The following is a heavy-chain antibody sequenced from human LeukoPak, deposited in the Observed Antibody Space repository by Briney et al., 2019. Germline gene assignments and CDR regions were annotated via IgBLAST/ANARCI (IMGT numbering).Heavy chain of an antibody. Sequence: PGGSLRLSCAASGFTFSSYWMSWVRQAPGKGLEWVANIKQDGSEKYYVDSVKGRFTISRDNAKNSLYLQMNSLRAEDTAVYYCARDHDYGDSYMDVWGKGTTVTVSS. J-gene: IGHJ6*03. CDR2: IKQDGSEK. V-gene: IGHV3-7*01. CDR3: ARDHDYGDSYMDV. CDR1: GFTFSSYW. D-gene: IGHD4-17*01.